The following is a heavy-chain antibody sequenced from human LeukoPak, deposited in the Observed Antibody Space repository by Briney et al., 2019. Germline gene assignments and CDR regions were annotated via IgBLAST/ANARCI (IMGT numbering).Heavy chain of an antibody. J-gene: IGHJ4*02. CDR2: ISAYNGNT. CDR3: ARVIYDYGGNQLFDY. CDR1: GYTFTSYG. D-gene: IGHD4-23*01. V-gene: IGHV1-18*01. Sequence: ASVKVSCKASGYTFTSYGISWVRQAPGQGLEWMGWISAYNGNTNYAQKLQGRVTMTTDTSTSTAYMELRSLRSDDTAVYYCARVIYDYGGNQLFDYWGQGTLVTVPS.